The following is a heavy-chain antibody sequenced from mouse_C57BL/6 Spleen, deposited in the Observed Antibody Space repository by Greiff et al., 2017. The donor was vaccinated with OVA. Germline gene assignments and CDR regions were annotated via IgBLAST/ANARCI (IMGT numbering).Heavy chain of an antibody. J-gene: IGHJ1*03. Sequence: QVQLQQSGAELARPGASVKLSCKASGYTFTSYGISWVKQRTGQGLEWIGEIYPRSGNTYYNEKFKGKATLTADKSSSTAYMELRCLTSEDSAVEFCARYGCYYEYFDVWGTGTTVTVSS. CDR3: ARYGCYYEYFDV. CDR2: IYPRSGNT. V-gene: IGHV1-81*01. CDR1: GYTFTSYG. D-gene: IGHD1-1*01.